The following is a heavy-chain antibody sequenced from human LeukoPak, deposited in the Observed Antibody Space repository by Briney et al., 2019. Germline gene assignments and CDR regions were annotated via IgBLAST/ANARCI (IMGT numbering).Heavy chain of an antibody. CDR3: AKGYSSSWYQHPWDY. CDR1: GFTLSSYA. V-gene: IGHV3-23*01. J-gene: IGHJ4*02. CDR2: TSGNAGRT. Sequence: GGSLRLSCAASGFTLSSYAMSWVRQAAGKGMEWVSLTSGNAGRTYYADSVKGRFTISRDTTKNSLYLQMNRLRAEDTALYYCAKGYSSSWYQHPWDYWGQGTLVTVSS. D-gene: IGHD6-13*01.